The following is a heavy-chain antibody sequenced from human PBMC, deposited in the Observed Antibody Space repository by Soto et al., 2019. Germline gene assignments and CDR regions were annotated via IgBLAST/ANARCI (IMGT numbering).Heavy chain of an antibody. D-gene: IGHD5-12*01. V-gene: IGHV3-53*01. CDR3: ARDGRDGYNFYYYYGMDV. CDR2: IYTGGNT. CDR1: GFTVTSYY. Sequence: RGSLRLSCAASGFTVTSYYMSWVRQAPGKGLEWVSLIYTGGNTNYADSVKGRFTISRDNSKNTLYLQMNSLRDEDTAVYYCARDGRDGYNFYYYYGMDVWGQGTTVTVSS. J-gene: IGHJ6*02.